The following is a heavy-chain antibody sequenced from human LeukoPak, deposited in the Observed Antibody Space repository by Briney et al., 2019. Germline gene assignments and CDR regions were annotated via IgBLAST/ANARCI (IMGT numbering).Heavy chain of an antibody. CDR1: GFIISDYY. V-gene: IGHV3-11*01. J-gene: IGHJ4*02. CDR3: ARDIEAAGLFLDY. CDR2: ISIGATTI. D-gene: IGHD6-13*01. Sequence: GGSLRLSCAASGFIISDYYMAWIRQAPGKGLECVSYISIGATTIYYADSVKGRFTISRDDAKNSLYLQMNSLRAEDTAVYYCARDIEAAGLFLDYWGQGSLVTVSS.